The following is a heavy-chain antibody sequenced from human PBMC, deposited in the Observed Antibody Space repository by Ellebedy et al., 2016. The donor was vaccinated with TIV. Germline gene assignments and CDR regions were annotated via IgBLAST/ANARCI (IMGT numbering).Heavy chain of an antibody. CDR2: IYPGDSDT. CDR3: ARRNGGTYQHYFDF. CDR1: GNSFATKW. V-gene: IGHV5-51*06. Sequence: GGSLRLSXQASGNSFATKWIGWVRQKPGTGLEWMGSIYPGDSDTKYSPSFQGRVSISADKSTSTAYLQWTSLKASDTAMYFCARRNGGTYQHYFDFWGQGTHVSVSS. D-gene: IGHD3-16*02. J-gene: IGHJ4*02.